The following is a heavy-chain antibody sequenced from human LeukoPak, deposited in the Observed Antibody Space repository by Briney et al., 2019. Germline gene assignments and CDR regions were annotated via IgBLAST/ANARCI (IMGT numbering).Heavy chain of an antibody. CDR1: AFTFSSYD. D-gene: IGHD6-19*01. Sequence: GGSLRLSCAASAFTFSSYDMHWVRQAPGKGLEWVAVIWYDGSNKYYADSVKGRFTISRDNSKNTLYLQMNSLRGEDTAVYYCARPSESYWYFDLWGRGTLVTVSS. V-gene: IGHV3-33*01. J-gene: IGHJ2*01. CDR3: ARPSESYWYFDL. CDR2: IWYDGSNK.